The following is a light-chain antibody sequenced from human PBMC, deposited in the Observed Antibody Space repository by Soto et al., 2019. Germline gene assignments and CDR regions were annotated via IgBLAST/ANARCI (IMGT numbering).Light chain of an antibody. Sequence: EIVMTQSPATLSVSPGETATISCRASQSVAFHLAWYQQKPGQGPRLLIYGAFTRATEIPARFSGSGSGTEYTLAIGSLQFEDFAVYYCQQYKKWPPLTFGGGTKVEIK. V-gene: IGKV3-15*01. CDR2: GAF. CDR1: QSVAFH. J-gene: IGKJ4*01. CDR3: QQYKKWPPLT.